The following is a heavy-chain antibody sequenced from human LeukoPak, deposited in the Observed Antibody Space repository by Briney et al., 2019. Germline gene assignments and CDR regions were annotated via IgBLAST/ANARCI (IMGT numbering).Heavy chain of an antibody. D-gene: IGHD2-2*02. CDR1: GGTFSSYA. CDR3: AREAVPAAINYYYMDV. V-gene: IGHV1-69*13. CDR2: IIPIFGTA. Sequence: GASVKVSFKASGGTFSSYAISWVRQAPGQGLEWMGGIIPIFGTANYAQKFQGRVTITADESTTTAYMELSSLRSEDTAVYYCAREAVPAAINYYYMDVWGKGTTVTVSS. J-gene: IGHJ6*03.